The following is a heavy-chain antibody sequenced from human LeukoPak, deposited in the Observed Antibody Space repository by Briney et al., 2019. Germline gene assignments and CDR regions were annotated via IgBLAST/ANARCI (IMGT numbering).Heavy chain of an antibody. Sequence: ASVKVSCKASGYTFTSYDINWVRQATGQGLEWMGWMNPNSGNTDYAQKFRGRVTMTRNTSISTAYMELSSLRSEDTAVYYCARRVGATVNWFDPWGQGTLVTVSS. D-gene: IGHD1-26*01. CDR2: MNPNSGNT. CDR1: GYTFTSYD. J-gene: IGHJ5*02. V-gene: IGHV1-8*01. CDR3: ARRVGATVNWFDP.